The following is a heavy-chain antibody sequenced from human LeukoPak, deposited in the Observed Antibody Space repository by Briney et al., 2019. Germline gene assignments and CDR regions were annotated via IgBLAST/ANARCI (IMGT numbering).Heavy chain of an antibody. CDR1: GGTFSSYA. CDR3: ARGGTAMVIGFDY. V-gene: IGHV1-69*05. Sequence: SVKVSCKASGGTFSSYAISWVRQAPGQGLEWMGRIIPIFGTANYAQKFQGRVTITTDGSTSTAYMELSSLRSEDTAVYYCARGGTAMVIGFDYWGQGTLVTVSS. J-gene: IGHJ4*02. CDR2: IIPIFGTA. D-gene: IGHD5-18*01.